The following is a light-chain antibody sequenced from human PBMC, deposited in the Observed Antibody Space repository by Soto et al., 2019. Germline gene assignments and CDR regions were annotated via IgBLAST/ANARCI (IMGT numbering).Light chain of an antibody. J-gene: IGLJ1*01. CDR2: EVN. CDR3: SSYAGSSNV. V-gene: IGLV2-8*01. CDR1: SIDVGGYNY. Sequence: QSALTQPPSASGSPGQSVAISCTGTSIDVGGYNYVSWYQQHPGKAPKLIIYEVNKRPSGVPDRFSGSKSCNTPPLTVYGLRAEDEADYYCSSYAGSSNVFGKGTKVTVL.